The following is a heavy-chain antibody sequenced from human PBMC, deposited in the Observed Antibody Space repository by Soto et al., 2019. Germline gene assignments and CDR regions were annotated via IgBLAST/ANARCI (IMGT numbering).Heavy chain of an antibody. CDR2: IDPSDSYT. D-gene: IGHD3-22*01. Sequence: GESLKISCKGSGYIFTSYWISWVRQMPGKGLEWMGRIDPSDSYTNYSPSFQGHVTISADKSISTAYLQWSSLKASDTAMYYCARSHYYDSSGYPYYFDYWGQGTLVTVSS. V-gene: IGHV5-10-1*01. CDR3: ARSHYYDSSGYPYYFDY. J-gene: IGHJ4*02. CDR1: GYIFTSYW.